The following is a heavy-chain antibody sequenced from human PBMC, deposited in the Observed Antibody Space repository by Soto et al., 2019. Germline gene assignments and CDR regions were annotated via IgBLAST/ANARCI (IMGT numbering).Heavy chain of an antibody. J-gene: IGHJ4*02. V-gene: IGHV4-61*01. Sequence: SETLSLTCTVSGGSVSSGSYYWSWIRQPPGKGLEWIGYIYYSGSTNYNPSLKSRVTISVDTSKNQFSLKLSSVTAADTAVYYCARSYYGSGSHFDYWGQGTLVTVSS. CDR1: GGSVSSGSYY. CDR3: ARSYYGSGSHFDY. CDR2: IYYSGST. D-gene: IGHD3-10*01.